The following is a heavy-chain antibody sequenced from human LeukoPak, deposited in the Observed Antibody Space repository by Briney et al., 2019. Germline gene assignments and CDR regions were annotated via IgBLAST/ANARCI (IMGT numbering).Heavy chain of an antibody. CDR1: GFTFSSYA. CDR2: ISGRGCRG. V-gene: IGHV3-23*01. J-gene: IGHJ4*02. Sequence: GGSLRLSCAASGFTFSSYAMNWVRQPPGKGLEWVSAISGRGCRGNYADAVKGRFTISRDNSKHPLYLKMSSLRAEDTAVYYCAKILESYGDSWTGHWVQATLVSVSS. CDR3: AKILESYGDSWTGH. D-gene: IGHD4-17*01.